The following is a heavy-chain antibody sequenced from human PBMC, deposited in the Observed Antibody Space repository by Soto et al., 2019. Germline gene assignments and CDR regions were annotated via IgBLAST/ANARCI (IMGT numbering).Heavy chain of an antibody. CDR3: ARLYGYATSYYYYGMDV. J-gene: IGHJ6*02. CDR1: GYSFTSYW. CDR2: IDPSDSYT. D-gene: IGHD2-8*01. V-gene: IGHV5-10-1*03. Sequence: EVQLVQSGAEVKKPGESLRISCKGSGYSFTSYWISWVRQMPGKGLEWMGRIDPSDSYTNYSPSFQGHVTISADKSISTAYLQWSSLKASDTAMYYCARLYGYATSYYYYGMDVWGQGTTVTVSS.